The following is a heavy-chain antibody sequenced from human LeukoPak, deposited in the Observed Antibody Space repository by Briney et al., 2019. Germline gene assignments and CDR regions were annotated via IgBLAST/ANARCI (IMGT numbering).Heavy chain of an antibody. Sequence: SETLSLTCTVSGYSINNGFYWGWIRQPPGKGLEWIGSIYHSERTHYNPSLKSRVTISVDTSKNQFSLKLSSVTAADTAVYYCARVLPITPYFDYWGQGTLVTVSS. V-gene: IGHV4-38-2*02. CDR2: IYHSERT. J-gene: IGHJ4*02. CDR3: ARVLPITPYFDY. D-gene: IGHD1-20*01. CDR1: GYSINNGFY.